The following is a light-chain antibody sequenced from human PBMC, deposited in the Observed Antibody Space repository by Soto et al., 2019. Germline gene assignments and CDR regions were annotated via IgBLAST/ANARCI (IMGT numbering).Light chain of an antibody. CDR1: QGISSD. V-gene: IGKV1-9*01. J-gene: IGKJ1*01. Sequence: DIQLTQSPSFLSASVGDRVTITCRASQGISSDLAWYQQNPGKAPKLLIYAASTLQNGVPSRFSGSGSGTEFTLTISSLQPDDFATYYCQQYNSYWTFGQGTKVDIK. CDR2: AAS. CDR3: QQYNSYWT.